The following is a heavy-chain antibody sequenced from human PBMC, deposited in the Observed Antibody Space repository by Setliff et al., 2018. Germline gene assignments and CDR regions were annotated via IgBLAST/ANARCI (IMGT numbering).Heavy chain of an antibody. CDR1: GGSFSGYY. J-gene: IGHJ4*02. V-gene: IGHV4-34*01. CDR2: INHNGGT. CDR3: ARRSSFWSGYFDY. Sequence: LSLTCAVYGGSFSGYYWSWIRQPPGRGLEWIGEINHNGGTNYNPSLKSRVTISIHTSKNQFSLNLSSVTAADTAVYYCARRSSFWSGYFDYWGQGTLVTVSS. D-gene: IGHD3-3*01.